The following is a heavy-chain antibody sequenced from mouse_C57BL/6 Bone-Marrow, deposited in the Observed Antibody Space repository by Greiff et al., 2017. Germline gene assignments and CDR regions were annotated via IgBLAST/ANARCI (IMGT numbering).Heavy chain of an antibody. CDR2: IDPANGNT. V-gene: IGHV14-3*01. J-gene: IGHJ2*01. CDR3: ARRYYYGSSPYYFDY. D-gene: IGHD1-1*01. Sequence: VQLQQSVAELVRPGASVKLSCTASGFNIKNTYMHWVKQRPEQGLEWIGRIDPANGNTKYAPKFQGKATITAATSSNTAYLQLSSLTSEDTAIYYCARRYYYGSSPYYFDYWGQGTTLTVSS. CDR1: GFNIKNTY.